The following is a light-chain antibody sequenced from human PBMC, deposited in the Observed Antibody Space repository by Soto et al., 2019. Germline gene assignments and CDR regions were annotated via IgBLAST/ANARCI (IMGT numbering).Light chain of an antibody. CDR2: AAS. J-gene: IGKJ3*01. CDR3: QKYDSAPFT. CDR1: QGISNF. Sequence: DIQMTQSPSSLSASVGDRLTITCRASQGISNFLVWYQQKPGKVPKVLIYAASTLQSGVPSRFSGIGSGTDFTLTISSLQPDDVATYYCQKYDSAPFTFGPGTKVDIK. V-gene: IGKV1-27*01.